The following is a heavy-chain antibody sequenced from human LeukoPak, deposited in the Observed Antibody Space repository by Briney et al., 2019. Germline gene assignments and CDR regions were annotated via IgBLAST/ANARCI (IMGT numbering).Heavy chain of an antibody. CDR1: GFTFSDYN. CDR2: IKQDGSEK. J-gene: IGHJ2*01. V-gene: IGHV3-7*03. CDR3: AKAPGSYYSDWYFDL. Sequence: GGSLRLSCVVSGFTFSDYNMHWVRQAPGKGLEWVANIKQDGSEKYYVDSVKGRFTISRDNNKNSLYLQMNSLRTEDTALYYCAKAPGSYYSDWYFDLWGRGTLVTVSS. D-gene: IGHD1-26*01.